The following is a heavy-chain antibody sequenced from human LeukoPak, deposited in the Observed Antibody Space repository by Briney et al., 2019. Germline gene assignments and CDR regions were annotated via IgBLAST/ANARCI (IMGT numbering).Heavy chain of an antibody. CDR1: GGSISTTAYY. CDR2: IHYSGHT. V-gene: IGHV4-39*07. Sequence: SETLSLTCTVSGGSISTTAYYWGWIRQTPVTGLEWIGNIHYSGHTYYNPSLKSRVTISVDTSKNQFSLKLSSVTAADTAVYYCARVQEGFYGSGSYRSRAPFDPWGQGTLVTVSS. CDR3: ARVQEGFYGSGSYRSRAPFDP. D-gene: IGHD3-10*01. J-gene: IGHJ5*02.